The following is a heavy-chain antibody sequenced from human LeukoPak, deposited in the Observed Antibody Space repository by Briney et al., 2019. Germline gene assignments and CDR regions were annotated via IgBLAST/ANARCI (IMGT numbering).Heavy chain of an antibody. CDR1: GDSVSSNSAA. CDR2: TYYRSKWYN. D-gene: IGHD6-19*01. Sequence: SQTLSLTCAISGDSVSSNSAAWNWIRQSPLRGLEWLGRTYYRSKWYNDYAVSVKSRITINPDTSKNQFSLQLTSVTPEDTAVYYCAREPDDSGCDSWGQGTLVTVSS. CDR3: AREPDDSGCDS. V-gene: IGHV6-1*01. J-gene: IGHJ4*02.